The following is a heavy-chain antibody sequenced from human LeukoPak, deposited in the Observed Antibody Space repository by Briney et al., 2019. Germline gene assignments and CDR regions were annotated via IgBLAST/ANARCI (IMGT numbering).Heavy chain of an antibody. CDR3: ARGYYHFHNGYSSFYFDF. V-gene: IGHV4-39*07. D-gene: IGHD3-3*01. Sequence: SETLSLTCTVSGDSISSTYYYWGWIRQPPGKGLEWVGSVYYSGSTYYSPSLSSRVTISGDTSKTQFSLKLSSVTAADTAMYYCARGYYHFHNGYSSFYFDFWGPGTQVTVSS. CDR2: VYYSGST. J-gene: IGHJ4*02. CDR1: GDSISSTYYY.